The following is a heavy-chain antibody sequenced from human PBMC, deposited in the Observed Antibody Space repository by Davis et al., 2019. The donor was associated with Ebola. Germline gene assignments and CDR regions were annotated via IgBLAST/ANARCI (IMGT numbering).Heavy chain of an antibody. D-gene: IGHD3-10*01. V-gene: IGHV4-34*01. J-gene: IGHJ3*02. CDR1: GGSFSGYY. CDR2: INHSGST. CDR3: AREPYGSGKSDAFDI. Sequence: SQTFSLTCAVYGGSFSGYYWSWIRQPPGKGLEWIGEINHSGSTNYNPSLKSRVTISVDTSKNQFSLKLSSLTAADTAVYYCAREPYGSGKSDAFDIWGQGTMVTVSS.